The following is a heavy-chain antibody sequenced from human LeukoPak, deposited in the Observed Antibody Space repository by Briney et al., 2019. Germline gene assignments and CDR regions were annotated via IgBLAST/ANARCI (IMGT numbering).Heavy chain of an antibody. CDR3: APLRYYDFWSGYVY. D-gene: IGHD3-3*01. CDR1: GYTLTELS. Sequence: ASVKVSCKVSGYTLTELSMHWVRQAPGKGLEWMGGFDPEDGETIYAQKFQGRVTMTEDTSTDTAYMELSSLRSEDTAVYYCAPLRYYDFWSGYVYWGQGTLVTVSS. J-gene: IGHJ4*02. CDR2: FDPEDGET. V-gene: IGHV1-24*01.